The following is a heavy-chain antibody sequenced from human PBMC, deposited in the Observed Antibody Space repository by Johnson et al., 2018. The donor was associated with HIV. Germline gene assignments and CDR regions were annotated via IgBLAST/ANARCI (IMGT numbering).Heavy chain of an antibody. CDR3: ARDLPSTMIVVVIQPRDAFDI. J-gene: IGHJ3*02. Sequence: VQLVESGGGVVQPGRSLRLSCAASGFTVSSNYMSWVRQAPGKGLEWVSVTYSGGPTYYAYSVKGRFTISRDNAKSSLYLQMNSLRAEDTAVYYCARDLPSTMIVVVIQPRDAFDIWGQGTMVTVSS. V-gene: IGHV3-66*02. CDR1: GFTVSSNY. D-gene: IGHD3-22*01. CDR2: TYSGGPT.